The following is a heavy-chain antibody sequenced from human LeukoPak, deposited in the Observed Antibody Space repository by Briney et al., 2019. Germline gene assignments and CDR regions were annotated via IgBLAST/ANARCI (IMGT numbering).Heavy chain of an antibody. CDR3: TTDNAPGMDV. CDR1: GFTFSNAW. V-gene: IGHV3-15*01. D-gene: IGHD2-2*01. Sequence: NPGGSLGLSCAASGFTFSNAWMSWVRQAPGKGLEWVGLIRDKPDGGTTDYAAPVKGRFTISRDDSKSMLYLQMNSLKTEDTAVYYCTTDNAPGMDVWGQGTTVTVSS. J-gene: IGHJ6*02. CDR2: IRDKPDGGTT.